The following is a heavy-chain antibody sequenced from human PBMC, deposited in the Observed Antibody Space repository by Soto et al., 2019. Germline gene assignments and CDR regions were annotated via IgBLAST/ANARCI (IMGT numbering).Heavy chain of an antibody. Sequence: SDTLSLTCTVSGGSISSYYWSWIRQPPGKGLEWIGYIYYSGSTNYNPSLKSRVTISVDTSKNQFSLKLSSVTAADTAVYYCARDSGGSSGHYFDYWGQGTLVTVSS. J-gene: IGHJ4*02. CDR2: IYYSGST. D-gene: IGHD6-6*01. V-gene: IGHV4-59*01. CDR3: ARDSGGSSGHYFDY. CDR1: GGSISSYY.